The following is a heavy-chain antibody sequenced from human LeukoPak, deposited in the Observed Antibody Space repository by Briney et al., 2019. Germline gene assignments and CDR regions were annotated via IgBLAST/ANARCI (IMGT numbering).Heavy chain of an antibody. CDR2: ISGGSGSDT. CDR3: AKVSSRGKSYCFDY. J-gene: IGHJ4*02. Sequence: GGSLRLSCAASGFTFSSYAMSWVRQAPGKGLEWVAAISGGSGSDTYYEDAVKGRFTISRDNSKNTLYLEMNTLRAEDTAVYYCAKVSSRGKSYCFDYWGQGTLVTVSS. CDR1: GFTFSSYA. D-gene: IGHD2-15*01. V-gene: IGHV3-23*01.